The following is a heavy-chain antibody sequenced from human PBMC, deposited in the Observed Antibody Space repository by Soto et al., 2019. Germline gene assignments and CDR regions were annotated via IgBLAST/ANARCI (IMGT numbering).Heavy chain of an antibody. V-gene: IGHV4-61*01. Sequence: QVQLQESGPGLVKPSETLSLTCTVSGGSVSSGSYYWSWIRQPPGKGLEWIGYIYYSGSTNYNPSLMWRVPISVDTSKNQFALKLLSVTAADTAVDYCAGLAALPALTLDDWGQGTLVTVSS. CDR3: AGLAALPALTLDD. J-gene: IGHJ4*02. CDR1: GGSVSSGSYY. D-gene: IGHD3-16*01. CDR2: IYYSGST.